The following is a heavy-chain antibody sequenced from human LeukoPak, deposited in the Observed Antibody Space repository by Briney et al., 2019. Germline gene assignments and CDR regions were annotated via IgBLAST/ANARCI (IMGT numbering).Heavy chain of an antibody. CDR2: INPNSGGT. CDR1: GYTFTGYY. V-gene: IGHV1-2*04. CDR3: ARQRPDYYDSSGYIGAFDI. D-gene: IGHD3-22*01. Sequence: ASVKVSCKASGYTFTGYYMHWVRQAPGQGLEWMGWINPNSGGTNYAQKFQGWVTMTRDTSISTAYMELRSLRSDDTAVYYCARQRPDYYDSSGYIGAFDIWGQGTMVTVSS. J-gene: IGHJ3*02.